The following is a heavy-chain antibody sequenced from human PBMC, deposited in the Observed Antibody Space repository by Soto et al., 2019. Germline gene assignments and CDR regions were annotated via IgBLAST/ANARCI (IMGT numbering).Heavy chain of an antibody. J-gene: IGHJ4*02. CDR1: GFTVSNNY. D-gene: IGHD6-25*01. V-gene: IGHV3-53*01. CDR2: IYSGGYT. CDR3: GTQRGGGGY. Sequence: EVQLVESGGGLIQPGGSLRLSCAVSGFTVSNNYMSWVRQAPGKGLEGVSVIYSGGYTAYGDSVKGRFTISRDNSKNTLYLKRNGRGADDRGVYYCGTQRGGGGYWGQGTLVTVSS.